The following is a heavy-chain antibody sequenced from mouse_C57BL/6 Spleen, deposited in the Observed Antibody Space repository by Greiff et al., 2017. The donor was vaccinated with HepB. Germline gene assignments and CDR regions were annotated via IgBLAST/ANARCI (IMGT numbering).Heavy chain of an antibody. V-gene: IGHV5-9-1*02. Sequence: EVQLQESGEGLVKPGGSLKLSCAASGFTFSSYAMSWVRQTPEKRLEWVAYISSGGDYIYYADTVKGRFTISRDNARNTLYLQMSSLKSEDTAMYYCTRGYYGSSYAYYFDYWGQGTTLTVSS. CDR2: ISSGGDYI. CDR3: TRGYYGSSYAYYFDY. D-gene: IGHD1-1*01. J-gene: IGHJ2*01. CDR1: GFTFSSYA.